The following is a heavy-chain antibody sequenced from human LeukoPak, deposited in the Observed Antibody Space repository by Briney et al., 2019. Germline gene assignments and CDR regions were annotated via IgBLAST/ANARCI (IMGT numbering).Heavy chain of an antibody. CDR1: GGSISSYY. CDR2: IYYTGST. Sequence: SETLSLTCTVSGGSISSYYWSWIRQPPGKGLEWIGYIYYTGSTNYNPSLKSRVTISVDTSKNQFSLKLSPVTAADTAVYYCARDGISGSYYAEYFQHWGQGTLVTVSS. CDR3: ARDGISGSYYAEYFQH. J-gene: IGHJ1*01. V-gene: IGHV4-59*01. D-gene: IGHD1-26*01.